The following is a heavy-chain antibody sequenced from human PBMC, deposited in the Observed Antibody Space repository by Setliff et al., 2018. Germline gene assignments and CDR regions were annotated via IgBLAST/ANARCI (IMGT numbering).Heavy chain of an antibody. Sequence: LSLTCTVSGGSISSYYWSWIRQPAGKGLEWIGRIYTSGSINYNPSLKSRVTMSVDTSKNQFSLKLSSVTAADTAVYYCARDRRGYSYGSLGYYYYYMDVWGKGTTVTVSS. CDR2: IYTSGSI. V-gene: IGHV4-4*07. CDR3: ARDRRGYSYGSLGYYYYYMDV. D-gene: IGHD5-18*01. J-gene: IGHJ6*03. CDR1: GGSISSYY.